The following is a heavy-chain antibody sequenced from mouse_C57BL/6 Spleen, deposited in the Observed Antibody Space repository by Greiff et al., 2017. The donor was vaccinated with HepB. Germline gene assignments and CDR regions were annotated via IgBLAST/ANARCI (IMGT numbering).Heavy chain of an antibody. D-gene: IGHD2-3*01. CDR2: IYPGDGDT. J-gene: IGHJ3*01. CDR1: GYAFSSSW. Sequence: QVQLQQSGPELVKPGASVKISCKASGYAFSSSWMNWVKQRPGKGLEWIGRIYPGDGDTNYNGKFKGKATLTADKSSSTAYMQLSSLTSEDSAVYFCSLKGDGSWFAYWGQGTLVTVSA. V-gene: IGHV1-82*01. CDR3: SLKGDGSWFAY.